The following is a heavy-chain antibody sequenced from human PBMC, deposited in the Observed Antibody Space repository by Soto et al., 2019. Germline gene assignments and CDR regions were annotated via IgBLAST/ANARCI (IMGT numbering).Heavy chain of an antibody. V-gene: IGHV3-23*01. CDR3: AKKGSGWESIDY. J-gene: IGHJ4*02. CDR1: GFTFSSYA. D-gene: IGHD6-19*01. Sequence: GSLRLSCAASGFTFSSYAMSWVRQAPGKGLEWVSAISGSGGSTYYADSVKGRFTISRDNSKNTLYLQMNSLRAEDTAVYYCAKKGSGWESIDYWGQGTLVTVSS. CDR2: ISGSGGST.